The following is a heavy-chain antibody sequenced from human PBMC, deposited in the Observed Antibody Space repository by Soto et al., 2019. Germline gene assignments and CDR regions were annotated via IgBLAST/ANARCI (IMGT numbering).Heavy chain of an antibody. CDR3: ARAILPSHLYYYYYGMDV. D-gene: IGHD3-3*01. Sequence: ASVKVSCKASGHTFTNYAIHWVRQAPGQRLEWMGWINAGNGNTKYSQKFQGRVTITRDTSASTAYMELSSLRSEDTAVYYCARAILPSHLYYYYYGMDVWGQGTTVTVSS. CDR2: INAGNGNT. V-gene: IGHV1-3*01. J-gene: IGHJ6*02. CDR1: GHTFTNYA.